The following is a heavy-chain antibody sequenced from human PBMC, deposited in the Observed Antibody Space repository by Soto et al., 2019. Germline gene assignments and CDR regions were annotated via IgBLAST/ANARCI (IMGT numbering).Heavy chain of an antibody. J-gene: IGHJ5*02. CDR1: GYTFTSYD. D-gene: IGHD6-6*01. Sequence: ASVKGSCKASGYTFTSYDINWARQATGQGLEWMGWMNPNSGNTGSAQKFQGRVTITRNTSISTAYLELRSLRSEATAVYYSARGLYRSSSNWFDPWGEGTLVT. CDR2: MNPNSGNT. V-gene: IGHV1-8*01. CDR3: ARGLYRSSSNWFDP.